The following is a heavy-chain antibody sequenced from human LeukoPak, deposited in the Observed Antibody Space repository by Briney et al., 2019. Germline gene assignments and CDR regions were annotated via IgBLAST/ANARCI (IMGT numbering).Heavy chain of an antibody. CDR3: ATQGRGEQLVEYYFDY. CDR1: GGTFSSYA. J-gene: IGHJ4*02. D-gene: IGHD6-13*01. CDR2: IIPIFGTA. V-gene: IGHV1-69*13. Sequence: SVKVSCKASGGTFSSYAISWVRQAPGQGLEWMGGIIPIFGTANYAQKIQGRVTITADESTSTAYMELSSLRSEDTAVYYCATQGRGEQLVEYYFDYWGQGTLVTVSS.